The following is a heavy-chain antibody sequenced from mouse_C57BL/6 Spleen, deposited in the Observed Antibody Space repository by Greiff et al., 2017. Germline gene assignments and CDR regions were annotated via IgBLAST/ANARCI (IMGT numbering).Heavy chain of an antibody. CDR3: ARGYDYDDYVDY. CDR2: IDPSDSYT. CDR1: GYTFTSYW. Sequence: QVQLQQPGAELVRPGTSVKLSCTASGYTFTSYWMHWVTQRPGQGLEWIGVIDPSDSYTNYNQKFKGKATLTVDTSSSTAYMQLSSLTSEDSAVYYCARGYDYDDYVDYGGQGTTLTVSS. J-gene: IGHJ2*01. V-gene: IGHV1-59*01. D-gene: IGHD2-4*01.